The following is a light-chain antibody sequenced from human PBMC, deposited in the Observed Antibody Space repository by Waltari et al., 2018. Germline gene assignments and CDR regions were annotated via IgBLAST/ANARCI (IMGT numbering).Light chain of an antibody. V-gene: IGKV4-1*01. CDR2: WAS. CDR1: QSLFYSSNNKNY. CDR3: HQYYYSPVA. Sequence: DIVMTQSPDSLAVSLGERANINCKSSQSLFYSSNNKNYLAWYQQKSGQPPKLLIYWASTRDSGVPDRFSGSVSGTDFSLTIDSLQAEDVAVYYCHQYYYSPVAFGGGTKVEIK. J-gene: IGKJ4*01.